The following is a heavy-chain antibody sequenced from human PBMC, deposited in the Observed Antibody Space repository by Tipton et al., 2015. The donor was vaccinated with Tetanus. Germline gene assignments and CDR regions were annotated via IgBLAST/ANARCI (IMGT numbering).Heavy chain of an antibody. CDR3: ARDVVGATGWFDY. V-gene: IGHV1-46*01. CDR2: INPSGGDA. D-gene: IGHD1-26*01. Sequence: QLVQSGAEVKMPGASVRVSCKASGYTFTSFYLHWVRQAPGQGLECMGIINPSGGDARYAQKFQGRITIIRDTSTTTVYMELSSLRSEDTAVDYCARDVVGATGWFDYWGQGTLVTVSS. CDR1: GYTFTSFY. J-gene: IGHJ4*02.